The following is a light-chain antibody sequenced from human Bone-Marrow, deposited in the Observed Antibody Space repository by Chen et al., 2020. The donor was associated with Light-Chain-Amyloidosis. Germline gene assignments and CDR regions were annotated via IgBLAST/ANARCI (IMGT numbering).Light chain of an antibody. J-gene: IGLJ3*02. Sequence: NFMLTQPHSVSESPGKTVIISCIRTSGSIATHYVQWYQHRRGSSTTTVIYADDQRPSGVPDRFSGSVDRSSNSASLTISGLKTEDEADYDCQSYQASSQGVFGGGTKLTVL. CDR1: SGSIATHY. CDR2: ADD. V-gene: IGLV6-57*01. CDR3: QSYQASSQGV.